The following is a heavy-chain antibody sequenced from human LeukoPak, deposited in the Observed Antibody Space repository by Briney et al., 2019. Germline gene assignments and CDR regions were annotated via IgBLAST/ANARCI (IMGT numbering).Heavy chain of an antibody. Sequence: SVRLSCTASGGTFSIYAISGVPRAPGQGREWMGGITPIFGTANYAQKCQGRVTITADKSTSTAYMELSSLRSEDTAVYYCARGMGSSWYDYWGQGTLVTVSS. CDR3: ARGMGSSWYDY. CDR2: ITPIFGTA. CDR1: GGTFSIYA. V-gene: IGHV1-69*06. D-gene: IGHD6-13*01. J-gene: IGHJ4*02.